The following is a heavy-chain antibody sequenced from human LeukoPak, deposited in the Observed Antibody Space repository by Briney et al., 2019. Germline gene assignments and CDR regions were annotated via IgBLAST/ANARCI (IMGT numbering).Heavy chain of an antibody. CDR3: AELASQGCCSSGASVIN. Sequence: GGSLRLSCAASGLTFSSYAMSWVRQAPGKGLEWVSAKSGSGSAYYADSVRGRFTISRDNSKNTLVLQMNSLRADDTAVYYCAELASQGCCSSGASVINWGQGTLVSVSS. V-gene: IGHV3-23*01. J-gene: IGHJ4*02. CDR1: GLTFSSYA. CDR2: KSGSGSA. D-gene: IGHD2-15*01.